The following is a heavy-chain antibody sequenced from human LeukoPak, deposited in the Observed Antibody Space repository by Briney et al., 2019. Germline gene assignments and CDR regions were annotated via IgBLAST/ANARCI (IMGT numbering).Heavy chain of an antibody. J-gene: IGHJ5*02. V-gene: IGHV1-69*04. CDR1: GGTFSSYA. CDR3: ARDPLRPNWFDP. Sequence: SVKVSCKASGGTFSSYAISWVRQAPGQGLEWMGRIIPILGIANYAQKFKGRVTITADKSTSTAYMELSSLRSEDTAVYYCARDPLRPNWFDPWGQGTLVTVSS. CDR2: IIPILGIA.